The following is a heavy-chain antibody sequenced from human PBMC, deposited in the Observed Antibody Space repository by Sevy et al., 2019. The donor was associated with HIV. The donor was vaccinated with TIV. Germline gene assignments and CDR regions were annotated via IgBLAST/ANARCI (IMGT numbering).Heavy chain of an antibody. CDR3: AKDRAVFVGDAFDL. D-gene: IGHD2-15*01. Sequence: GGSLRLSCAASEITLSNYAMNWVRQAPGRGLEWVSAICGSGGSTYYADSVKGRFTISRVNSKNTLSLQMHSLRVEDTAVYYCAKDRAVFVGDAFDLWGQGTMVTVSS. J-gene: IGHJ3*01. V-gene: IGHV3-23*01. CDR2: ICGSGGST. CDR1: EITLSNYA.